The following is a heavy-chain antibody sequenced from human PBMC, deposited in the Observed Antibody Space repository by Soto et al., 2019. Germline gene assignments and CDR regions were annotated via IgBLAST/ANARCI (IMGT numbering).Heavy chain of an antibody. J-gene: IGHJ3*02. CDR1: GFTFDDYT. Sequence: EVQLVESGGVVVQPGGSLRLSCAASGFTFDDYTMHWVRQAPGKGLEWVSLISWDGGSTYYADSVKGRFTISRDNSKNSLYLQMNSLRTEVSALYYFAKDEKQNYYDSSGYSGNAFDIWGQGTMVTVSS. D-gene: IGHD3-22*01. V-gene: IGHV3-43*01. CDR3: AKDEKQNYYDSSGYSGNAFDI. CDR2: ISWDGGST.